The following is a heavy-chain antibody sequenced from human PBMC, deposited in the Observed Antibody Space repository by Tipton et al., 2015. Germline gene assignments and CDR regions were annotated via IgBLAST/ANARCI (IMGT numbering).Heavy chain of an antibody. CDR3: AREAYGSFDS. CDR1: GFTFSNYY. D-gene: IGHD4-17*01. V-gene: IGHV3-11*04. Sequence: SLRLSCAASGFTFSNYYMSWIRQAPGKGLEWLSYIDSSGRTIYYTDSVKGRFTISRDNSKNSLYLQMNGLTAEDTAVYFCAREAYGSFDSWGQGTLVTVSS. J-gene: IGHJ4*02. CDR2: IDSSGRTI.